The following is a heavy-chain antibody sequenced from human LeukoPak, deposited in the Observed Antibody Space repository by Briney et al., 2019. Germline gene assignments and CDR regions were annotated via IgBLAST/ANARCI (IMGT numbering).Heavy chain of an antibody. CDR3: AKGSYSSGWYPAFDI. J-gene: IGHJ3*02. D-gene: IGHD6-19*01. CDR1: GFIFSSYA. Sequence: GGSLRLSCAASGFIFSSYALSWVRHAPGKGLECVSGISGSGGRTYHADSVKGRFTISRDNSKNTLYLQMNSLRAEDTAVYYCAKGSYSSGWYPAFDIWGQGTMVTVSS. V-gene: IGHV3-23*01. CDR2: ISGSGGRT.